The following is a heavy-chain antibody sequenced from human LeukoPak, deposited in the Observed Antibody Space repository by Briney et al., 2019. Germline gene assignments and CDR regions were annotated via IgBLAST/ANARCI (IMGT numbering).Heavy chain of an antibody. CDR3: YGIHLGDAFDL. CDR1: GFIVSRNY. J-gene: IGHJ3*01. V-gene: IGHV3-53*01. CDR2: ISSKYVT. Sequence: GGSLTLSCAASGFIVSRNYMSWVRQAPGKKLEWVSAISSKYVTYYADSVKGRFIISRDNSKNTMYLQMNGLRAEDTAIYYCYGIHLGDAFDLWGQGTMVTASS. D-gene: IGHD3-16*01.